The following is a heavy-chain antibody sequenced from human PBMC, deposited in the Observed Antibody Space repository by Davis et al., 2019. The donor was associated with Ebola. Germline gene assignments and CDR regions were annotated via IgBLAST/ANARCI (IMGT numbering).Heavy chain of an antibody. D-gene: IGHD4-17*01. CDR1: GFTFSNYG. CDR3: ARGGIRTTGEAY. CDR2: ISSDARST. Sequence: GESLKISCVASGFTFSNYGMHWVRQVPGKGLVCVSRISSDARSTTYADSVKGRFTIARDNAKNTLYPQMNSLRDEDTAVYYCARGGIRTTGEAYWGQGTLVTVSS. V-gene: IGHV3-74*01. J-gene: IGHJ4*02.